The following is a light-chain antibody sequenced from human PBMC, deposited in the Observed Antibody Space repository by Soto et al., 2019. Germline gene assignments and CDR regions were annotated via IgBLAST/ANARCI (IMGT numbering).Light chain of an antibody. CDR2: DVT. V-gene: IGLV2-11*01. J-gene: IGLJ3*02. Sequence: QSALTQPRSVSGSPGQSVTISCNGSSSDVGGSEFVSWYQQHPVKAPKLVIYDVTKRPSGVPDRFSGSKSGNTASLTISGLQAEYEADYYCCSYAGNSLWVFGGGTKVTVL. CDR1: SSDVGGSEF. CDR3: CSYAGNSLWV.